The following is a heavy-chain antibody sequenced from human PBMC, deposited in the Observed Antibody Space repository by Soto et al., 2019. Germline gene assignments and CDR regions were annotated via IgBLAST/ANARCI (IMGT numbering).Heavy chain of an antibody. V-gene: IGHV3-23*01. J-gene: IGHJ6*02. Sequence: PGGSLRLSCAASGFTFSSYAMSWVRQAPGKGLEWVSAISGSGGSKYYADSVKGRFTISRDNSKNTLYLQMNSLRAEDTAVYYCAKPSVGGLFYYHGMDVWGQGTTVTVSS. D-gene: IGHD3-10*01. CDR2: ISGSGGSK. CDR1: GFTFSSYA. CDR3: AKPSVGGLFYYHGMDV.